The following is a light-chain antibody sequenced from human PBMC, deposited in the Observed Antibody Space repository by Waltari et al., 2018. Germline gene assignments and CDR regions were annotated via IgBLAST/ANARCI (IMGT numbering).Light chain of an antibody. V-gene: IGKV4-1*01. Sequence: DIVMTQSPDSLAVSLGERATINCQSRQSVLYSSNNKNYLAWYQQKPGQPPKLLIYWASTRESGVPDRFSGSGSGTDFTLTISSLQAEDVAVYYCQQYYSTPRTFGQGTKLEIK. J-gene: IGKJ2*01. CDR1: QSVLYSSNNKNY. CDR3: QQYYSTPRT. CDR2: WAS.